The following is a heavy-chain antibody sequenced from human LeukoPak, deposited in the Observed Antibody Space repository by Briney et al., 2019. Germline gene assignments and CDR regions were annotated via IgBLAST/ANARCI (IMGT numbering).Heavy chain of an antibody. CDR2: IKGSGDIT. Sequence: GGSLRLSRAASGFTFSSYAMNWVRQAPGKGLEWVSTIKGSGDITYYAVSVRGRFTITRDNSQNTVYLQMNGLRAEDTAVYFCAKIHWPNNDIFFDLWGQGTLVTVSS. D-gene: IGHD3-9*01. CDR3: AKIHWPNNDIFFDL. J-gene: IGHJ4*02. CDR1: GFTFSSYA. V-gene: IGHV3-23*01.